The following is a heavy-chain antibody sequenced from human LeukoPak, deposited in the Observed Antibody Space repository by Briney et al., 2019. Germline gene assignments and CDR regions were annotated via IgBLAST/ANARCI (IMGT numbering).Heavy chain of an antibody. J-gene: IGHJ4*02. CDR3: AKDATEDGGYFDY. D-gene: IGHD3-16*01. CDR2: ISGSGGST. Sequence: PGGSLRLSCAASGFSFSSYAMDWVRQAPGKGLEWVSTISGSGGSTYYADSVKGRFTISRDNSKNTLYLQMNSLRAEATAVYYCAKDATEDGGYFDYWGQGTLVTVSS. CDR1: GFSFSSYA. V-gene: IGHV3-23*01.